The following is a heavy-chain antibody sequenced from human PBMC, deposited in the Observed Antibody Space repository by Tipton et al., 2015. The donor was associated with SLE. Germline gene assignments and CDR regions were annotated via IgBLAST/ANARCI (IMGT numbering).Heavy chain of an antibody. CDR2: IYTSGST. CDR3: ARGIRIVGATHDAFDI. J-gene: IGHJ3*02. CDR1: GGSISSGSYY. Sequence: TLSLTCTVSGGSISSGSYYWSWIRQPAGKGLEWIGHIYTSGSTNYNPSLKSRVTLSVDTSKNQFSLKLSSVTAADTAVYYCARGIRIVGATHDAFDIWGQGTMVTVSS. D-gene: IGHD1-26*01. V-gene: IGHV4-61*09.